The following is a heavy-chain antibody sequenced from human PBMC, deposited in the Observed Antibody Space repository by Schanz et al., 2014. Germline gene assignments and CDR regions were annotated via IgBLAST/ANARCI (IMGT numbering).Heavy chain of an antibody. CDR1: GFTFSDYY. J-gene: IGHJ6*02. V-gene: IGHV3-11*01. Sequence: QVQLVESGGGLVKPGGSLRLSCAASGFTFSDYYMNWIRQAPGKGLEWVSYISNSGYTIYYADSVKGRFTISRDNAKNSLYLQMNSLRAEDPAVYYCGRTPPPYSSSPYYWYYGMDVWGQGTTVTVSS. CDR3: GRTPPPYSSSPYYWYYGMDV. CDR2: ISNSGYTI. D-gene: IGHD6-6*01.